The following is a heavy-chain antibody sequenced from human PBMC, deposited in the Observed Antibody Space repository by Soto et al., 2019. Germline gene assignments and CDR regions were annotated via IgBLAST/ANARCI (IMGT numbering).Heavy chain of an antibody. CDR1: GFTFSSYA. Sequence: DVQLLESGGGLVQPEGSLRLSCAASGFTFSSYAMGWVRQGPGKGLEWVAVVSIGGSTHYADSVRGRFTISRDNSQNTLSLPISSLTAEDTAVYFCAKRRGAGGSFDYWGQGALVTVSS. V-gene: IGHV3-23*01. J-gene: IGHJ4*02. CDR2: VSIGGST. CDR3: AKRRGAGGSFDY. D-gene: IGHD1-26*01.